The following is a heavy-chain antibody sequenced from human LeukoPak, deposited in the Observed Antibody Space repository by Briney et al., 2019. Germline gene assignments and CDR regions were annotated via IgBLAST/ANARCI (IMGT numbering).Heavy chain of an antibody. CDR3: ARDPHSSGWYYYYMDV. D-gene: IGHD6-19*01. CDR1: GYTFTSYY. Sequence: GASVKVSCKASGYTFTSYYMHWVRQAPGQGLEWMGIINPSGGSTSYAQKFQGRVTMTRDTSTSTVYMELSSLRSEDTAVYYCARDPHSSGWYYYYMDVWGKGTTVTVSS. J-gene: IGHJ6*03. V-gene: IGHV1-46*01. CDR2: INPSGGST.